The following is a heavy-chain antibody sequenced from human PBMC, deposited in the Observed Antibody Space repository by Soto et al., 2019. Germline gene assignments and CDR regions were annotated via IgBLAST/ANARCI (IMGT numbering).Heavy chain of an antibody. D-gene: IGHD3-22*01. CDR1: GFTFSNYG. V-gene: IGHV3-33*01. Sequence: QVQLVESGGGVVQPGRSLTVSCAASGFTFSNYGMHWVRQAPDKGLEWVAVIWYDGSRKYYADSVKGRFTISRDDSKKTLYREMNSLRVDDTAVYYCVREDSFLDSTAPWGQGTLVTVSS. J-gene: IGHJ5*02. CDR3: VREDSFLDSTAP. CDR2: IWYDGSRK.